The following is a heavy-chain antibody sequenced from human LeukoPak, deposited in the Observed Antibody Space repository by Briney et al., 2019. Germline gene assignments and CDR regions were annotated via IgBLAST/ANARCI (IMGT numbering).Heavy chain of an antibody. CDR3: ASTILKRNYDILTGYYANAFDI. CDR2: IYTSGST. Sequence: SETLSPTCTVSGGSISSYYWSWIRQPAGKGLEWIGRIYTSGSTNYNPSLKSRVTISVDTSKNQFSLKLSSVTAADTAVYYCASTILKRNYDILTGYYANAFDIWGQGTMVTVSS. V-gene: IGHV4-4*07. D-gene: IGHD3-9*01. CDR1: GGSISSYY. J-gene: IGHJ3*02.